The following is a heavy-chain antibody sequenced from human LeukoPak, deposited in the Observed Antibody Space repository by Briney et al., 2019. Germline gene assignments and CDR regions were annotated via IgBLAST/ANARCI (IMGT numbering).Heavy chain of an antibody. Sequence: GGSLRLSCGASGLTFGDYYMTWIRQAPGKGLEWVSYISDTSRTIYYADSVKGRFTISRDNGKNSLYLQMTSLRAEDTAVYYCAKSLAYFGSATYNYWGQGTLVAVSS. CDR2: ISDTSRTI. D-gene: IGHD3-10*01. J-gene: IGHJ4*02. CDR1: GLTFGDYY. V-gene: IGHV3-11*04. CDR3: AKSLAYFGSATYNY.